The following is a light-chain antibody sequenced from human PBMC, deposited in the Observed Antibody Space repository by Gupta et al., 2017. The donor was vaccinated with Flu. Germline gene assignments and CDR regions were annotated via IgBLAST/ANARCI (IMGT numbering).Light chain of an antibody. CDR3: TYYKSTTNTLV. CDR1: SSDVGGYNY. J-gene: IGLJ2*01. Sequence: QSAVTQPASVSGSPGQSSTISCTGTSSDVGGYNYVSWYQQHPGNAPKLMIYDVSNRPSGVPNRFSGSKSGTTASVTTTGLHAEDEADYYCTYYKSTTNTLVFGRGTRLTVL. CDR2: DVS. V-gene: IGLV2-14*03.